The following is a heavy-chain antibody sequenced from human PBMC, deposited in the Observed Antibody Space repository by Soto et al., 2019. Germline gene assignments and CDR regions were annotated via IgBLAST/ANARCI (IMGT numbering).Heavy chain of an antibody. CDR2: IYWADSK. J-gene: IGHJ4*02. CDR3: AHKGPEDWPLDY. V-gene: IGHV2-5*02. CDR1: GFSLSTSGVG. Sequence: QITLKESGPTLVRPTQTLTLTCAFSGFSLSTSGVGVGWIRQPPGKALEWLAVIYWADSKHYSPSLRSRLTITKATSKNQVVLTLTNMDPMDTGTYYCAHKGPEDWPLDYWGQGTLVTVSS. D-gene: IGHD3-9*01.